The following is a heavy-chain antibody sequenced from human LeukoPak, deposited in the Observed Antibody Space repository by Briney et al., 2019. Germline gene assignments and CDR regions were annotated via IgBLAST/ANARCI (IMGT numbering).Heavy chain of an antibody. CDR1: GFTFLNYA. D-gene: IGHD6-13*01. V-gene: IGHV3-30-3*01. Sequence: PGGSLRLSCVASGFTFLNYAVHWVRQAPGKGLEWVAVMSYDGNNNLYADSVKGRFTLSRDNSKNTLYLQMNSLRPEDTAIYYCAREWGAAADYWGQGTLVTVSS. J-gene: IGHJ4*02. CDR3: AREWGAAADY. CDR2: MSYDGNNN.